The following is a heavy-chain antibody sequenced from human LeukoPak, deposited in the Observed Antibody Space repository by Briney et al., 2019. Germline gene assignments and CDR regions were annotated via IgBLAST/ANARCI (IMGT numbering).Heavy chain of an antibody. D-gene: IGHD6-13*01. J-gene: IGHJ4*02. Sequence: GGSLRLSCAASGFTFSSYSMNWVRQAPGKGLEWVSSISSSSTYTYYADSVKGRFTISKDNAKNSLYLQMNSLRAEDTAVYYCARDAGYSSSCYYYWGQGTLVTASS. CDR1: GFTFSSYS. CDR2: ISSSSTYT. V-gene: IGHV3-21*01. CDR3: ARDAGYSSSCYYY.